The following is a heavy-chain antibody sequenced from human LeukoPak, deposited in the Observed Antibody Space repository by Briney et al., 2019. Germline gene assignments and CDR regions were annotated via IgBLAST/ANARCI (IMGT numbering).Heavy chain of an antibody. CDR2: ITPRGDKA. D-gene: IGHD2-21*02. J-gene: IGHJ5*02. Sequence: PGGSLRLLCAAWGFIFSNDVMDWVRQAPGESLEWVSSITPRGDKAYYRDCVGGRFTMSRDNSKNTLYLQVNSQRADDRAAHHCASSSTYPGADCHRWFDPWGQGTLVIVSS. CDR1: GFIFSNDV. CDR3: ASSSTYPGADCHRWFDP. V-gene: IGHV3-23*02.